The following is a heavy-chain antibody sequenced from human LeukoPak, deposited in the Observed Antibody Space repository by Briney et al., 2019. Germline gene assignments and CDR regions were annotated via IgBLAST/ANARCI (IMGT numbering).Heavy chain of an antibody. D-gene: IGHD6-13*01. Sequence: GGSLRLSCAASGFTISSNYMGWVRQAPGKGLEWVSVIYSGGSTYYADSVKGRFTISRDNSKNTLYLQMNSLRAEDTAVYYCAREGIAAAGTETYFDYWGQGTLVTVSS. CDR2: IYSGGST. CDR3: AREGIAAAGTETYFDY. J-gene: IGHJ4*02. CDR1: GFTISSNY. V-gene: IGHV3-53*01.